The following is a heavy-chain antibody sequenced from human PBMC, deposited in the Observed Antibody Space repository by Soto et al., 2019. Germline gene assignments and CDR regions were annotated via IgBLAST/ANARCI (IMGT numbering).Heavy chain of an antibody. CDR3: AKDRWVRQLRSYFDY. D-gene: IGHD4-17*01. CDR2: ISYDGINK. Sequence: QVQLVESGGGVVQPGRSLRLSCAASGFTFSSYGMHWVHQAPGKGLEWVAFISYDGINKYYADSVKGRFTISRDNSKNTLYLQMSSLRAEETAVYYCAKDRWVRQLRSYFDYWGQGTLVTVSS. J-gene: IGHJ4*02. CDR1: GFTFSSYG. V-gene: IGHV3-30*18.